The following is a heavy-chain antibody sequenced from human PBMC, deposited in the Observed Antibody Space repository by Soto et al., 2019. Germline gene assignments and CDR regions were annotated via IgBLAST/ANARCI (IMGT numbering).Heavy chain of an antibody. D-gene: IGHD6-13*01. CDR3: ARDVSPGSSTWYFDAFDL. CDR1: GFSFSNYW. CDR2: IKKDESKK. Sequence: EERLVESGGGLVQPGGSLRLSCVASGFSFSNYWMTWVRQAPGKGLEWVANIKKDESKKSYLDSVRGRFTISRDNAKNSLYLQRDSLTAEDTALYYCARDVSPGSSTWYFDAFDLWGQGTMVTVSS. J-gene: IGHJ3*01. V-gene: IGHV3-7*05.